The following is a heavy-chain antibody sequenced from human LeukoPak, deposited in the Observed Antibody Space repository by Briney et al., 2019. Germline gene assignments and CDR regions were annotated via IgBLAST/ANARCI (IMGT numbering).Heavy chain of an antibody. J-gene: IGHJ4*02. CDR2: IKLDGSEK. CDR1: GFTTGSYW. D-gene: IGHD1-26*01. CDR3: ARGVGTDY. V-gene: IGHV3-7*01. Sequence: GGSLRLSCAASGFTTGSYWMSWVRQAPGKGLEWVANIKLDGSEKYYLDSVKGRFTISRDNAKNSLYLQMNSLRPEDTAVYYCARGVGTDYWGPGTHVTVSS.